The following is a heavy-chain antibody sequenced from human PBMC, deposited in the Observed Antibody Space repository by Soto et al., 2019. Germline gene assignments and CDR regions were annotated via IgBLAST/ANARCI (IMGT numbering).Heavy chain of an antibody. V-gene: IGHV2-5*02. D-gene: IGHD7-27*01. CDR2: ICWDEGK. J-gene: IGHJ4*02. Sequence: QITLKESGPTLVKPTQTLTLTCTFSGFSLSTSGVCVGWFRQPPGKALEWLAIICWDEGKRYSPSLKSRLTNTHDTAKKQVVLILTNMDPVDTATYFCAHRRQLGDFDSWGQGTLVTVSS. CDR3: AHRRQLGDFDS. CDR1: GFSLSTSGVC.